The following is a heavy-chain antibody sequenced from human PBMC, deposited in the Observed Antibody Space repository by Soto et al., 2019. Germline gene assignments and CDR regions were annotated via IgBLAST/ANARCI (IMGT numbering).Heavy chain of an antibody. CDR3: ARVGYEVVVAATSEYFQH. Sequence: QVQLVQSGAEVKKPGASVKVSCKASGYTFTSYGISWVRQAPGQGLEWMGWISAYNGNTNYAQKLQGRVTMTTDTSTSTAYMELRSLRSDDAAVYYCARVGYEVVVAATSEYFQHWGQGTLVTVSS. CDR1: GYTFTSYG. V-gene: IGHV1-18*01. CDR2: ISAYNGNT. J-gene: IGHJ1*01. D-gene: IGHD2-15*01.